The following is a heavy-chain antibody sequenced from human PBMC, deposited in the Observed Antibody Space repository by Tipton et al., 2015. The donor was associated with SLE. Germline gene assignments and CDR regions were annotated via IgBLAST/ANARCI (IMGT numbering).Heavy chain of an antibody. Sequence: TLSLTCTVSGGSISSHYWSWIRQPPGKGLEWIGYIYYSGSISYNPSLKSRVTISVDTSKNQFSLKLSSVTAADTAVYYCARGVTMIENWFDPWGQGTLVTVSS. J-gene: IGHJ5*02. CDR3: ARGVTMIENWFDP. CDR1: GGSISSHY. D-gene: IGHD3-22*01. V-gene: IGHV4-59*11. CDR2: IYYSGSI.